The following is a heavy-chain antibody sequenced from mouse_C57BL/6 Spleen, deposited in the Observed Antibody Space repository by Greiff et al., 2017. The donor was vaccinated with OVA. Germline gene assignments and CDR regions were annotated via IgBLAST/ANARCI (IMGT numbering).Heavy chain of an antibody. D-gene: IGHD1-1*01. CDR3: ARKLDYGSSYWYFDV. Sequence: QVQLQQPGAELVMPGASVKLSCKASGYTFTSYWMHWVKQRPGQGLEWIGEIDPSDSYTNYNQKFKGKSTLTVDKSSSTAYMQLSSLTSEDSAVYYCARKLDYGSSYWYFDVWGTGTTVTVSS. CDR2: IDPSDSYT. CDR1: GYTFTSYW. J-gene: IGHJ1*03. V-gene: IGHV1-69*01.